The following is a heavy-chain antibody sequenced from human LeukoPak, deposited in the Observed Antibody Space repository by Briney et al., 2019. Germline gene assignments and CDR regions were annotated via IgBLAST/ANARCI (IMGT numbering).Heavy chain of an antibody. CDR3: AKDQYIYGSSPFDY. V-gene: IGHV3-23*01. CDR1: GFTFSSYA. D-gene: IGHD3-10*01. J-gene: IGHJ4*02. CDR2: FSGGAGKT. Sequence: GGSLRLSCAASGFTFSSYAMSWVRQAPGKRLEWVSSFSGGAGKTYYAVSVKGRFTISRDNSQNTVYLQMSSLRAEDTAVYYCAKDQYIYGSSPFDYWGQGTLVTVSS.